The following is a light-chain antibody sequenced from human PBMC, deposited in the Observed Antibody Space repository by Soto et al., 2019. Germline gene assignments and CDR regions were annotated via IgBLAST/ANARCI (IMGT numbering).Light chain of an antibody. CDR2: GAS. Sequence: ENLLTQSPGTLSLSPGEGATLSCRASRGVSANYLAWYQQKPGQAPTLLIYGASIRAAGIPDRFSGSGSGTEFTLTIRRLEPDDFAVYYCQQYGSSPRTFGQGTKVDIK. V-gene: IGKV3-20*01. CDR1: RGVSANY. J-gene: IGKJ1*01. CDR3: QQYGSSPRT.